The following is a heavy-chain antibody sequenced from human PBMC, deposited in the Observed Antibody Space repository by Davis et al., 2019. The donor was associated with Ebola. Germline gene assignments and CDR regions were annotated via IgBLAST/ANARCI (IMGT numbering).Heavy chain of an antibody. Sequence: ASVKVSCKASGGTFSSYAISWVRQAPGQGLEWMGWINTNKGNTNYAQKLQGRVTMTTDTSTSTAYMELRSLRSDDTAVYYCARAQFPTTSDHWGQGTLVTVSS. CDR3: ARAQFPTTSDH. J-gene: IGHJ4*02. D-gene: IGHD1-1*01. V-gene: IGHV1-18*01. CDR2: INTNKGNT. CDR1: GGTFSSYA.